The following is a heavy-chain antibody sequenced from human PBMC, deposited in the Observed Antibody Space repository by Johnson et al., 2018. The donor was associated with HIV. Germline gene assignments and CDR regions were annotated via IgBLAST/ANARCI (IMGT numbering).Heavy chain of an antibody. CDR1: GFSFSAYA. D-gene: IGHD2-21*01. CDR3: AILGWGAFDI. V-gene: IGHV3-23*04. J-gene: IGHJ3*02. Sequence: VQLVESGGELIRPGASLKLSCTASGFSFSAYAMSWVRQAPGKGLEWVSLISASGGSTHYSESVKGRFTISRDNAKNSLYLQMDSLRAEDTAVYYCAILGWGAFDIWGQGTMVTVSS. CDR2: ISASGGST.